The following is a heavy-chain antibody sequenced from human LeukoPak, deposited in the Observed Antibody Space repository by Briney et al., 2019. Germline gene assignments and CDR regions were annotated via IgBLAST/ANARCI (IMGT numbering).Heavy chain of an antibody. CDR1: GFTFSDYW. D-gene: IGHD4-17*01. V-gene: IGHV3-23*01. J-gene: IGHJ4*02. CDR3: AKGGGDYGNDY. CDR2: ISGSGGST. Sequence: GGSLRLSCAASGFTFSDYWMAWVRQAPGKGLEWVSAISGSGGSTYYADSVKGRFTISRDNSKNTLYLQMNSLRAEDTAVYYCAKGGGDYGNDYWGQGTLVTASS.